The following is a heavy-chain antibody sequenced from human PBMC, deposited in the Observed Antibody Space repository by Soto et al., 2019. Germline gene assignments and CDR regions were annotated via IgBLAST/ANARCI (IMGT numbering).Heavy chain of an antibody. V-gene: IGHV1-69*13. D-gene: IGHD1-20*01. CDR2: IIPIFGTA. J-gene: IGHJ4*02. Sequence: GASVKVSCKASGGTFSSYAISWVRQAPGQGLEWMGGIIPIFGTANYAQKFQGRVTITADESTSTAYMELSSLRSEDTAVYYCAYDWNADGIFDYWGQGTLVTVSS. CDR1: GGTFSSYA. CDR3: AYDWNADGIFDY.